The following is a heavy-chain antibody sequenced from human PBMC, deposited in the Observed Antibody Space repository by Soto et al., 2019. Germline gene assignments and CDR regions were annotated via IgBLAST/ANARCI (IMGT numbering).Heavy chain of an antibody. V-gene: IGHV3-30*03. CDR2: ISYDGSNK. Sequence: GGSLRLSCAASGFTFSSYGMHWVRQAPGKGLEWVAVISYDGSNKYYADSVKGRFTISRDNAKNSLYLQMNSLRAEDTAVYYCARDRGLQGLWFDYYYYGMDVWGQGTTVTVSS. CDR1: GFTFSSYG. J-gene: IGHJ6*02. CDR3: ARDRGLQGLWFDYYYYGMDV. D-gene: IGHD3-10*01.